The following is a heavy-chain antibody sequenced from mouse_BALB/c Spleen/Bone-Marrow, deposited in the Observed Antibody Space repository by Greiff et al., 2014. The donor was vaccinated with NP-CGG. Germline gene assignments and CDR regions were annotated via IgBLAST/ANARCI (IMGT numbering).Heavy chain of an antibody. J-gene: IGHJ3*01. CDR1: GFTFSSYG. Sequence: EVQGVESGGGLVQPGGSLKISCAASGFTFSSYGMSWVRQTPDKRLDLVATINSNGGSTYYPDSVKGRFTISRDNAKNTLYLRMSSLKSEDTAMYYCARDNYYDYDGFAYWGQGTLVTVSA. CDR2: INSNGGST. CDR3: ARDNYYDYDGFAY. D-gene: IGHD2-4*01. V-gene: IGHV5-6-3*01.